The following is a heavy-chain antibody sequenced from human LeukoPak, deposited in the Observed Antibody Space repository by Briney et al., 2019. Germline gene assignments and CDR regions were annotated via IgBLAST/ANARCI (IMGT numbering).Heavy chain of an antibody. CDR2: IYYSGST. CDR1: GGSISSSSYY. D-gene: IGHD2-15*01. CDR3: ARLTDIVVVVGQSRETWFDP. J-gene: IGHJ5*02. Sequence: PSETLSLTCTVSGGSISSSSYYWGWIRQPPGKGLEWIGSIYYSGSTYYSPSLKSRVTISVDTSKNQFSLKLTSVTAADTAVYFCARLTDIVVVVGQSRETWFDPWGQGTLVTVSS. V-gene: IGHV4-39*01.